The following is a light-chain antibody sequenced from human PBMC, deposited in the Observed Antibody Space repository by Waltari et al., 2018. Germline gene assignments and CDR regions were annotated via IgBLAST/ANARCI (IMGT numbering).Light chain of an antibody. Sequence: DIQMTQSPYSLSASVGDRVTSTCQASQGISNYLNWDPQKPGKAPKLLIYDASNLETGVPSRFSGSGSGTDFTLTISSLQPEDFATYYCQQSYIIPYTFGQGTKLEIK. CDR3: QQSYIIPYT. J-gene: IGKJ2*01. V-gene: IGKV1-39*01. CDR2: DAS. CDR1: QGISNY.